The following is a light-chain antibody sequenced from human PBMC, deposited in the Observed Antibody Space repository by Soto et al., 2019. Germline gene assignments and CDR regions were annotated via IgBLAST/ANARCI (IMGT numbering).Light chain of an antibody. CDR2: DVS. Sequence: QSVLTQPASVSGSPGQAITISCSGTSSDVGAFNYVSWYQQHPGKAPKLMIYDVSNRPSGVSNRSSGSKSGNTASLTISGLRADDEADYYCNSYTSNNTYVFGTGTKVNVL. V-gene: IGLV2-14*03. J-gene: IGLJ1*01. CDR3: NSYTSNNTYV. CDR1: SSDVGAFNY.